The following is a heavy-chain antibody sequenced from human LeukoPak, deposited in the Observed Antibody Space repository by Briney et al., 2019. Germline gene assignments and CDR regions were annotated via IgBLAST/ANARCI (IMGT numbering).Heavy chain of an antibody. J-gene: IGHJ1*01. V-gene: IGHV1-46*01. CDR1: GYTLIRYD. Sequence: ASVKVSCKASGYTLIRYDMHWVRQAPGQGLEWMGIISPSGASKTYAPRLQGRVTMNRDTATSIVYMELSSLRIEDTALYYCAREGAGYSRRHQYIQLWGQGTLVTVSS. D-gene: IGHD1-26*01. CDR2: ISPSGASK. CDR3: AREGAGYSRRHQYIQL.